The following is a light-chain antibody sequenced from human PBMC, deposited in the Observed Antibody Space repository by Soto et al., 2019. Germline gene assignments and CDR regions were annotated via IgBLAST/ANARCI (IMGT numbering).Light chain of an antibody. J-gene: IGKJ5*01. Sequence: IVLMHSPGTLTLSPGQRATLSCRPSQSVSSYLAWYQQKPGQAPRLLIYDASNRAPGVPARFSGSGSGTDFTLTISSLESEDFAVYYCQQRSNWPPITFGQGTRLEI. CDR1: QSVSSY. CDR2: DAS. CDR3: QQRSNWPPIT. V-gene: IGKV3-11*01.